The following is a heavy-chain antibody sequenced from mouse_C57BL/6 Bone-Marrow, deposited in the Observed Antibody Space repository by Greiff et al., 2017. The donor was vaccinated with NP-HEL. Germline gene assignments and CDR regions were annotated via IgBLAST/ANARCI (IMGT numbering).Heavy chain of an antibody. D-gene: IGHD1-1*01. CDR3: ARYYYGSGYFDY. CDR2: IDPNSGGT. V-gene: IGHV1-72*01. Sequence: QVQLKQPGAELVKPGASVKLSCKASGYTFTNYWMHWVKQRPGRGLEWIGRIDPNSGGTKYNEKFKSKATLTVDKPSSTAYMQLSSLTSEDSAVYYCARYYYGSGYFDYWGQGTNLTVSS. J-gene: IGHJ2*01. CDR1: GYTFTNYW.